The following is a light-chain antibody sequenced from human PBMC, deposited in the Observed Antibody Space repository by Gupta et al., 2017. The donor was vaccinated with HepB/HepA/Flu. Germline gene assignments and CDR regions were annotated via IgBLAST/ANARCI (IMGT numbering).Light chain of an antibody. V-gene: IGKV3-15*01. Sequence: EIVMTQSPATLSVSPGERATLSCRASQTVSNNLAWYQQKPGQAPRLLIYGASTRATGFPARLSGSGSGTEFTLTISSLQSEDFAIYYCQQDNNWPLTFGGGTQVEIK. CDR2: GAS. J-gene: IGKJ4*01. CDR3: QQDNNWPLT. CDR1: QTVSNN.